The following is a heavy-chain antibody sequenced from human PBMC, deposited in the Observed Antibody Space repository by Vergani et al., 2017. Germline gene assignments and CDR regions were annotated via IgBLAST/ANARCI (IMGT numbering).Heavy chain of an antibody. D-gene: IGHD6-19*01. CDR2: IRYDGSNK. V-gene: IGHV3-30*02. J-gene: IGHJ6*02. Sequence: QVQLVESGGGVVQPGGSLRLSCAASGFTFSSYGMHWVRQAPGKGLEWVAFIRYDGSNKYYADSVKGRFTISRDNSKTTLYLQMNSLRAEDTAVYYCAKDGPSSGWYLRKYYYYYGMDVWGQGTTVTVSS. CDR3: AKDGPSSGWYLRKYYYYYGMDV. CDR1: GFTFSSYG.